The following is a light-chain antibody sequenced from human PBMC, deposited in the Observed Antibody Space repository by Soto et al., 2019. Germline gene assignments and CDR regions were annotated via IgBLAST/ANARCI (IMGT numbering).Light chain of an antibody. J-gene: IGLJ1*01. CDR1: SSDVGGYNY. V-gene: IGLV2-14*01. CDR3: SSYTSSSIPYV. Sequence: QSALTQPASVSGSPGQSITISCTGTSSDVGGYNYVSWYQQHPGKAPKLMIYEVSNRPSGVSNRFSGSKSGNTASLTISGLQAEDEADYYCSSYTSSSIPYVCGTGTKLTVL. CDR2: EVS.